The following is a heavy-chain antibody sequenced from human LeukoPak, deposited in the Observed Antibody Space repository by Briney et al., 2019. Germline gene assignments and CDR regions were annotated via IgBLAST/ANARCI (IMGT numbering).Heavy chain of an antibody. V-gene: IGHV3-21*01. D-gene: IGHD3-16*02. CDR1: GFTFSSYS. CDR2: ISSSSSYI. CDR3: TKGISAEDYRFFF. Sequence: GGSLRLSCAASGFTFSSYSMNWVRQAPGKGLEWVSSISSSSSYIYYADSVKGRFTISRDNSKNTLYLQMNSLRPEDTAVYYCTKGISAEDYRFFFWGQGALVTVSS. J-gene: IGHJ4*02.